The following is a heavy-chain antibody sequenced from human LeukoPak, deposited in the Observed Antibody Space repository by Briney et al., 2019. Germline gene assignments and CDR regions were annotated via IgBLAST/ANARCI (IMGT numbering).Heavy chain of an antibody. CDR3: ARKKSGATRSAFDI. Sequence: VASVNVSCKASGYTFTGYYMHWVRQAPGQGLEWMGWINPNSGGTNYAQKFQGRVTMTRDTSISTAYMELSRLRSDDTAVYYCARKKSGATRSAFDIWGQGTMVTVSS. V-gene: IGHV1-2*02. CDR1: GYTFTGYY. D-gene: IGHD1-26*01. CDR2: INPNSGGT. J-gene: IGHJ3*02.